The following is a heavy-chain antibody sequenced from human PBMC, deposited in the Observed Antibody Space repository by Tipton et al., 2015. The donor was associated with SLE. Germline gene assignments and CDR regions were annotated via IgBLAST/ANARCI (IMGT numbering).Heavy chain of an antibody. CDR3: AGAWQGYCSGGTCYVLDY. Sequence: TLSLTCTVSGGSISSHYWSWIRQPPGKGVEWIGYISYSETTNYNPSLKSRVTISVDTSKNQFSLKLRSVTAADTAVYYYAGAWQGYCSGGTCYVLDYWGQGTLVTVSS. V-gene: IGHV4-59*11. CDR1: GGSISSHY. D-gene: IGHD2-15*01. CDR2: ISYSETT. J-gene: IGHJ4*02.